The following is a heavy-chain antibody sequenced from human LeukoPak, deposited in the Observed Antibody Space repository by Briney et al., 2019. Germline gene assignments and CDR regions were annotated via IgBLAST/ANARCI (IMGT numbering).Heavy chain of an antibody. Sequence: SSVKVSCKCSGCTFSSYAISWVRQPPAPGLEWVGGIIPIFGTANYAQKLQGRVTMTTDTSTSKAYMELRSLRSDDTAVYYCARGVADDYYYYYMDVWGKGTTVTVSS. V-gene: IGHV1-69*05. D-gene: IGHD2-15*01. CDR3: ARGVADDYYYYYMDV. CDR1: GCTFSSYA. J-gene: IGHJ6*03. CDR2: IIPIFGTA.